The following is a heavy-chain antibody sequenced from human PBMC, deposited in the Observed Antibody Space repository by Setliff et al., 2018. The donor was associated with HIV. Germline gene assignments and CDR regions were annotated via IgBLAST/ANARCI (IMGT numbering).Heavy chain of an antibody. CDR2: IIPIFGST. CDR1: GGTFSNYA. Sequence: SVKVSCKASGGTFSNYAISWVRLAPGQGLEWMGGIIPIFGSTKYAQKFQGRVTITADESTSTADMELSSLRSDDTAVYYCARDDHYYDSGSYYSDWYFDLWGRGTQVTVSS. D-gene: IGHD3-10*01. V-gene: IGHV1-69*13. CDR3: ARDDHYYDSGSYYSDWYFDL. J-gene: IGHJ2*01.